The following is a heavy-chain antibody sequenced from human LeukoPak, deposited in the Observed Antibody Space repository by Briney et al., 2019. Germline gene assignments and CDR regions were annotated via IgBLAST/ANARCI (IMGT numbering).Heavy chain of an antibody. Sequence: GGSPRLSCAASGFTFSSYSMNWVRQAPGKGLEWVSSISSSSSYIYYADSVKGRFTISRDNAKNSLYLQMNSLRAEDTAVYYCAFNSGYSSAWSPDYWGQGTLVTVSS. D-gene: IGHD6-19*01. CDR1: GFTFSSYS. CDR3: AFNSGYSSAWSPDY. CDR2: ISSSSSYI. V-gene: IGHV3-21*01. J-gene: IGHJ4*02.